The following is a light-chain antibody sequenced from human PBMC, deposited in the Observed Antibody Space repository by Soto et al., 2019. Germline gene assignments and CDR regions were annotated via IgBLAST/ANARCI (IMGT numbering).Light chain of an antibody. CDR3: HHRSNWPLT. CDR2: DAS. J-gene: IGKJ4*01. V-gene: IGKV3-11*01. CDR1: RSVSTY. Sequence: EIVLTQSPATLSLSPGEGATLSCRASRSVSTYLACYQQKPGQAPRLLIYDASNRATGIPARFSGSGSGTDFTLTISSLEPEDFAVYYCHHRSNWPLTFGGGTKVEIK.